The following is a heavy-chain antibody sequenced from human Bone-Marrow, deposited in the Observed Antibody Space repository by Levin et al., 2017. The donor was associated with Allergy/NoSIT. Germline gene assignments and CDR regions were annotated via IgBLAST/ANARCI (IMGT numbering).Heavy chain of an antibody. J-gene: IGHJ4*02. CDR3: ARDSPYLDC. CDR1: GFTFSDYG. D-gene: IGHD2-21*01. CDR2: ISHDGGSK. V-gene: IGHV3-30-3*01. Sequence: QAGGSLRLSCTASGFTFSDYGIYWVRQAPGKGLEWVAVISHDGGSKYYADSVKGRFTISRDNSRNTVYLQMNILRTDDTALYYCARDSPYLDCWGQGTLVTVSS.